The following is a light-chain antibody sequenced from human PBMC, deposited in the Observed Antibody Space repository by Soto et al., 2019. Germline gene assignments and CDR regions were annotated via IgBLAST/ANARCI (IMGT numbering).Light chain of an antibody. CDR3: QQYNTWPRT. Sequence: EIVLTQSPGTLSLSPGERATLSCRASQSVSNNYLAWYQQKPGRAPRLLIYDASNRATGIPARFSGSGSGTDFTLTISSLEPEDFAVYYCQQYNTWPRTFGHGTKVDI. CDR1: QSVSNNY. V-gene: IGKV3-11*01. J-gene: IGKJ1*01. CDR2: DAS.